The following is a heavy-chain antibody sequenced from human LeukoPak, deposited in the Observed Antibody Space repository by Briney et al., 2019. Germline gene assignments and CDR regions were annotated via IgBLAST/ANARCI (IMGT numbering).Heavy chain of an antibody. J-gene: IGHJ3*02. D-gene: IGHD5/OR15-5a*01. CDR2: ISWNGGSI. Sequence: PGRSLRLSCVVSGFTFDDYAMHWVRQAPGKGLEWVSGISWNGGSIGYADSVKGRFTISRDNAKNSLYLQMNSLRAEDMALYYCARSTAAGNDAFDIWGQGTMVTVSS. V-gene: IGHV3-9*03. CDR3: ARSTAAGNDAFDI. CDR1: GFTFDDYA.